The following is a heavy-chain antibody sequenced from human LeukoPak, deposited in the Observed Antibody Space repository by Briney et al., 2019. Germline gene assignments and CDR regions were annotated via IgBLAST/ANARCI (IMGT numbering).Heavy chain of an antibody. V-gene: IGHV3-23*01. CDR3: ARQLGYCSGGSCHFDN. CDR2: ISGSGGST. D-gene: IGHD2-15*01. CDR1: GFTFSSYA. Sequence: GGSLRLSCAASGFTFSSYAMSWVRQAPGRGLDWVSAISGSGGSTYHAAFVKGLFTISRDNSKNTVHLQMNSLRAEDTAVYHCARQLGYCSGGSCHFDNWGQGTLVTVSS. J-gene: IGHJ4*02.